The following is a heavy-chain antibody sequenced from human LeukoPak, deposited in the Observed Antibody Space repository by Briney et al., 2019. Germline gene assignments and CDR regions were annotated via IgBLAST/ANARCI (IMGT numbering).Heavy chain of an antibody. CDR2: IYYSGST. CDR3: ARDNYYDSSGYSYFDY. D-gene: IGHD3-22*01. Sequence: SETLSLTCTVSGGSVSSGSYYWSWIRQPPGEGLEWIGYIYYSGSTNYNPSLKSRVTISVDTSKNQFSLKLSSVTAADTAVYYCARDNYYDSSGYSYFDYWGQGTLVTVSS. V-gene: IGHV4-61*01. J-gene: IGHJ4*02. CDR1: GGSVSSGSYY.